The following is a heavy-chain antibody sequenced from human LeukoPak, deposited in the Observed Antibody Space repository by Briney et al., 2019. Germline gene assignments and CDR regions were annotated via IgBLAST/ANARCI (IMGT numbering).Heavy chain of an antibody. V-gene: IGHV3-30-3*01. CDR1: GFTFSSYA. D-gene: IGHD2-2*01. Sequence: GGSLRLSCAASGFTFSSYAMHWVRQAPGKGLEWVAVISYDGSNKYYADSVKGRFTISRDNSKNTLYLQMNSLRAEDTAVYYCARGLSSLRGDYFDYWGQGTLVTVSS. CDR3: ARGLSSLRGDYFDY. J-gene: IGHJ4*02. CDR2: ISYDGSNK.